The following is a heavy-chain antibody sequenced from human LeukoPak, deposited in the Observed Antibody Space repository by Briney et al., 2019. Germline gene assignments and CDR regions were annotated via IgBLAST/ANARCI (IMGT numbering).Heavy chain of an antibody. Sequence: SETLSLTCSVSGGSVSSYYWSWIRQSPRKGLEWIGCIHDSGSTNYNPSLKSRVTVSVDTSKNQFSLKLRSVTAADTAVYYCARGGQWSKFYFDNWGQGTLVTVSS. CDR3: ARGGQWSKFYFDN. J-gene: IGHJ4*02. V-gene: IGHV4-59*02. D-gene: IGHD2-15*01. CDR1: GGSVSSYY. CDR2: IHDSGST.